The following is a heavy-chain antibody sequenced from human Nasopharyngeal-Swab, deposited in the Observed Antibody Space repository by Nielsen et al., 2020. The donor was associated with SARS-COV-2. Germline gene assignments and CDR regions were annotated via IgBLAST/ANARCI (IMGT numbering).Heavy chain of an antibody. J-gene: IGHJ3*02. CDR1: GGSISSYY. CDR3: ARVGYCSSTSCYPTALDAFDI. Sequence: SETLSLTCTVSGGSISSYYWSWIRQPPGKGLEWLGYIYYSGSTNYNPSLKSRVTISVDTSKNQFSLKLSSVTAADTAVYYCARVGYCSSTSCYPTALDAFDIWGQGTMVTVSS. D-gene: IGHD2-2*03. CDR2: IYYSGST. V-gene: IGHV4-59*01.